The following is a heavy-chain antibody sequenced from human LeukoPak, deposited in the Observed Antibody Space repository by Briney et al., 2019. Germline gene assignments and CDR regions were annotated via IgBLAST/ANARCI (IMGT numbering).Heavy chain of an antibody. V-gene: IGHV4-31*03. CDR1: GGSISTGGYY. CDR2: MYYSGST. D-gene: IGHD3-9*01. Sequence: SQTLSLTCTVSGGSISTGGYYWSWVRQHPGKGLEWIGYMYYSGSTYYSPSLKSRVSISVDTSKNQFSLMLTSVTAADTAVYYCAKGKYYDILTGYSPLFDYWGQGTLVTVSS. CDR3: AKGKYYDILTGYSPLFDY. J-gene: IGHJ4*02.